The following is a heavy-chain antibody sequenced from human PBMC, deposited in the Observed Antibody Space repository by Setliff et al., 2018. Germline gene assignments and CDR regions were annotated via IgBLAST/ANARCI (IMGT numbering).Heavy chain of an antibody. CDR1: GYSISSGYY. J-gene: IGHJ6*02. Sequence: SETLSLTCTVSGYSISSGYYWGWIRQPPGKGLEWIGSIYHSGSTYYNPSLKSRVTISVDTSKNQFSLKLSSVTAADTAVYYCARDAYDSSGYYYYYYYGMDVWGQGTTGTV. V-gene: IGHV4-38-2*02. D-gene: IGHD3-22*01. CDR2: IYHSGST. CDR3: ARDAYDSSGYYYYYYYGMDV.